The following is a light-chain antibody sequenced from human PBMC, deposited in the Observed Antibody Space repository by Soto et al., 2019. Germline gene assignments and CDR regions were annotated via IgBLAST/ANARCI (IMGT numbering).Light chain of an antibody. J-gene: IGLJ2*01. CDR2: EVS. CDR3: SSYAGSNNLV. V-gene: IGLV2-8*01. Sequence: QSALTQPPSASGSPGQSVTIPCTGTSSDVGGYNSVSWYQQHPGKVPKLMIYEVSKRPSGVPDRFSGSKSGNTASLTVSGPQAEDEADYYCSSYAGSNNLVFGGGTKLTVL. CDR1: SSDVGGYNS.